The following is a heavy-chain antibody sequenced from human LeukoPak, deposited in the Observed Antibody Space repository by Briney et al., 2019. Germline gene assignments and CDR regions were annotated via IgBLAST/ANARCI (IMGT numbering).Heavy chain of an antibody. CDR2: INPNSGGT. V-gene: IGHV1-2*02. CDR1: GYTFTGYY. D-gene: IGHD6-19*01. J-gene: IGHJ4*02. CDR3: ATSPPLQRIAVAGTTADFDY. Sequence: ASVKVSCKASGYTFTGYYMHWVRQAPGQGLEWMGWINPNSGGTNYAQKFQGRVTMTRDTSISTAYMELSRLRSEDTAVYYCATSPPLQRIAVAGTTADFDYWGQGTLVTVSS.